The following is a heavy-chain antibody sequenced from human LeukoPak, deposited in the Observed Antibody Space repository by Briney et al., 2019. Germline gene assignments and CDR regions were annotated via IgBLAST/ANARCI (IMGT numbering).Heavy chain of an antibody. CDR2: INPSGGST. Sequence: ASVKVSCKASGYTFTGYYMHWVRQAPGQGLEWMGIINPSGGSTSYAQKFQGRVTMTRDMSTSTVYMELSSLRSEDTAVYYCARGGLGSYYYYYMDVWGKGTTVTVSS. CDR1: GYTFTGYY. J-gene: IGHJ6*03. CDR3: ARGGLGSYYYYYMDV. V-gene: IGHV1-46*01. D-gene: IGHD6-19*01.